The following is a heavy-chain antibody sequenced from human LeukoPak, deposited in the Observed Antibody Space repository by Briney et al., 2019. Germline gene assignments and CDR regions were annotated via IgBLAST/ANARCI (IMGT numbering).Heavy chain of an antibody. D-gene: IGHD6-19*01. V-gene: IGHV3-23*01. Sequence: GGSLRLSCVASGFTFTSDAMNWVRQAPGKGLEWVSSTVSRGTTQYADSVKGRFTVSRDTSKNTLYLQMNSLRADDTAVYYCAKCSTSAYTTGWCNWINPWGQGTLVTVSS. CDR1: GFTFTSDA. CDR2: TVSRGTT. CDR3: AKCSTSAYTTGWCNWINP. J-gene: IGHJ5*02.